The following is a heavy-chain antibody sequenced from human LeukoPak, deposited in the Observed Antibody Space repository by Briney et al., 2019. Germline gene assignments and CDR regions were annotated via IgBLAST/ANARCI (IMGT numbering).Heavy chain of an antibody. CDR3: AKTLPPFDY. D-gene: IGHD1-14*01. CDR2: ISYDGNNK. J-gene: IGHJ4*02. Sequence: PGGSLRLSCAASGFTFSSYVMHWVRQAPGKGLEWVAIISYDGNNKYYADSVKGRFTISRDNSKNTLYLQMNSLRAEDTAVYYCAKTLPPFDYWGQGTLVTVSS. CDR1: GFTFSSYV. V-gene: IGHV3-30*04.